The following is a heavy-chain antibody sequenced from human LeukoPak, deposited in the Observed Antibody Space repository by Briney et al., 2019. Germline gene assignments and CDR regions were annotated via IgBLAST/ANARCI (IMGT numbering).Heavy chain of an antibody. CDR2: ISGSGANT. V-gene: IGHV3-23*01. CDR1: GFTSNTYA. Sequence: GGSLRLSCAASGFTSNTYAMSWVRQAPGKGLEWVSAISGSGANTYYADSVKGRFTISRDNSKSTLYLQMNSLRAEDTAVYHRAKGLAYCGGDCYDSLYPFDFWGQGTLVTASS. CDR3: AKGLAYCGGDCYDSLYPFDF. D-gene: IGHD2-21*01. J-gene: IGHJ4*02.